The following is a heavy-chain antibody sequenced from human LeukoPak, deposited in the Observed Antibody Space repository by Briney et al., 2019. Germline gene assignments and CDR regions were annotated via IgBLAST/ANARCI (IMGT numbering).Heavy chain of an antibody. V-gene: IGHV1-8*01. Sequence: ASVKVSCKASGYTFTSYDINCVRQATGQGLEWMGYMNPNTGDTGYAQKFQGRVTMTRDTSISTAYMELSSLGSEDTAVYYCARGREIVVVPAASLNDFWGQGTLVTVSS. CDR2: MNPNTGDT. J-gene: IGHJ4*02. D-gene: IGHD2-2*01. CDR3: ARGREIVVVPAASLNDF. CDR1: GYTFTSYD.